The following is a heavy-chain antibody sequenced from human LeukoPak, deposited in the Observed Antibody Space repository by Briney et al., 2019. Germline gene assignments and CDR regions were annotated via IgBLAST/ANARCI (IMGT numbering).Heavy chain of an antibody. Sequence: AASVTVSCKASGYTFTSYGISWVRQAPGQGLEWMGWISAYNGNTNYAQKLQGRVTMTTDTSTSTAYMELRSLRSDDTAVYYCAKGDSQVVGSWYHYYYYGMDVWGQGTTVTVSS. CDR3: AKGDSQVVGSWYHYYYYGMDV. J-gene: IGHJ6*02. CDR1: GYTFTSYG. CDR2: ISAYNGNT. D-gene: IGHD6-13*01. V-gene: IGHV1-18*01.